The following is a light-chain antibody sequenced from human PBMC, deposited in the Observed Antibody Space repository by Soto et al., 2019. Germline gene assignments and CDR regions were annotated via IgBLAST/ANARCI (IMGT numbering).Light chain of an antibody. V-gene: IGKV2-30*01. CDR2: KVS. CDR1: HSLVYSDGDTY. Sequence: DVVMTQSPLSLPVTLGQPASISCRSSHSLVYSDGDTYLNWFHQRPGQSPRRLIYKVSNRDSGVPDRFSGSGSGTDFILKISRVEAEDVGVYYGMQGRHWPYTFGQGTKLEIK. CDR3: MQGRHWPYT. J-gene: IGKJ2*01.